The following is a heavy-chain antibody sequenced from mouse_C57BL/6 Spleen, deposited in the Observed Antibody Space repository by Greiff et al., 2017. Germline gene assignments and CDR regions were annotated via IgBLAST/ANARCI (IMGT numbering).Heavy chain of an antibody. Sequence: EVKLMESGEGLVKPGGSLKLSCAASGFTFSSYAMSWVRQTPEKRLEWVAYISSGGDYIYYADTVKGRFTISRDNARNTLYLQMSSLKSEDTAMYYCTREDYGGAWFAYWGQGTLVTVSA. D-gene: IGHD2-4*01. J-gene: IGHJ3*01. V-gene: IGHV5-9-1*02. CDR1: GFTFSSYA. CDR2: ISSGGDYI. CDR3: TREDYGGAWFAY.